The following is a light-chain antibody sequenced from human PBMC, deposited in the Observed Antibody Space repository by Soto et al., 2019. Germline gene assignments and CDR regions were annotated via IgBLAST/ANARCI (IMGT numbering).Light chain of an antibody. Sequence: DIQMTQSPSTLSASVGDRVTITCRASQSIGDWLAWYQQKPGKAPNLLIYKASSLESGVPSRFSGSGSGTEFTLTISSLQSEDFAVYYCQQYNNWPITFGQGTRLETK. CDR1: QSIGDW. V-gene: IGKV1-5*03. J-gene: IGKJ5*01. CDR2: KAS. CDR3: QQYNNWPIT.